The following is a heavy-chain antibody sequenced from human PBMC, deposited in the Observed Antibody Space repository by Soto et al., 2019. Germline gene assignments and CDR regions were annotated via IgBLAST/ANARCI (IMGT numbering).Heavy chain of an antibody. D-gene: IGHD3-16*01. CDR1: GFTFSIYA. CDR3: VTILEGGGPWALDY. CDR2: ISPSGGDT. J-gene: IGHJ4*02. V-gene: IGHV3-23*01. Sequence: EVQLLESGGGLVQPGGSLRLSCAASGFTFSIYAMSWVRQAPGKGLEWVSAISPSGGDTYYADSVTGRFTISRDNSRDTLYLQMNSLRADDTAVYYCVTILEGGGPWALDYWGQGTLVTVSS.